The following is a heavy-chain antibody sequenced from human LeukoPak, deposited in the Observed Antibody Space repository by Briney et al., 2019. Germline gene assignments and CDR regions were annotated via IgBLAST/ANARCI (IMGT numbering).Heavy chain of an antibody. CDR3: ARGGDRRGFDY. CDR1: GGSIGDGGYC. D-gene: IGHD1-14*01. Sequence: PSETLSLTCTVSGGSIGDGGYCWSWIRQHPGKGLEWIGYIYDSGTTYYTPALQSRVTISVDTSDNKFSLKLKSLTAADTAVYYCARGGDRRGFDYWGQGTLVTVSS. CDR2: IYDSGTT. J-gene: IGHJ4*02. V-gene: IGHV4-31*03.